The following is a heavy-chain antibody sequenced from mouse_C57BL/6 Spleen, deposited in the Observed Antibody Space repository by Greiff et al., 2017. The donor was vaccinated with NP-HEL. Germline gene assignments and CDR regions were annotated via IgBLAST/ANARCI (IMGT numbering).Heavy chain of an antibody. CDR3: ARSGLGLDY. D-gene: IGHD4-1*01. V-gene: IGHV1-42*01. J-gene: IGHJ2*01. CDR2: INPSTGGT. CDR1: GYSFTGYY. Sequence: EVKLQESGPELVKPGASVKISCKASGYSFTGYYMNWVKQSPEKSLEWIGEINPSTGGTTYNQKFKAKATLTVDKSSSTAYMQLKSLTSEDSAVYYCARSGLGLDYWGQGTTLTVSS.